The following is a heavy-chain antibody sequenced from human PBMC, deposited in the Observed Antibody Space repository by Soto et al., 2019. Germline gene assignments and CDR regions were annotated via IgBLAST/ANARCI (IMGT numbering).Heavy chain of an antibody. J-gene: IGHJ4*02. CDR2: IIPIFGTA. D-gene: IGHD2-15*01. CDR1: GGTFSSYA. V-gene: IGHV1-69*12. CDR3: ARESRYRSGRSCYFLPGIDS. Sequence: QVQLVQSGAEVKKPGSSVTVSCKASGGTFSSYAISWVRQAPGQGLEWMGGIIPIFGTANYAQKFQGRVTITADESPSTAYMELSSLRSEDTAVYHCARESRYRSGRSCYFLPGIDSWGQGTLVTVSS.